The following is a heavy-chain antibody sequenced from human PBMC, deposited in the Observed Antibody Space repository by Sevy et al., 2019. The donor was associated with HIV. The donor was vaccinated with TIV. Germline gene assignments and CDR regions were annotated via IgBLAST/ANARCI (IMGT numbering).Heavy chain of an antibody. CDR2: IYPGDSDT. V-gene: IGHV5-51*01. D-gene: IGHD1-20*01. CDR3: ARLGGITGTKRYYYYYYGMDV. J-gene: IGHJ6*02. CDR1: GYSFTSYW. Sequence: GESLKISCKGSGYSFTSYWIGWVRQMPGKGLEWMGLIYPGDSDTRYSPPFQGQVTISADKSISTAYLQWSSLKASDTAMYYCARLGGITGTKRYYYYYYGMDVWVQGTTVTVSS.